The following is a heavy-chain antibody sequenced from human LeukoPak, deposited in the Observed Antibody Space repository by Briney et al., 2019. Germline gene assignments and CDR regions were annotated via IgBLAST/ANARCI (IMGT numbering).Heavy chain of an antibody. Sequence: SETLSLTCTVSGGSISSSSYYWGWIRQPPGKGLEWIGSIYYSGSTYYNPSLKSRVTISVDTSKNQFSLKLSSVTAADTAVYYCASDSSGYYDPYAFDIWGQGTMVTVSS. CDR1: GGSISSSSYY. J-gene: IGHJ3*02. CDR3: ASDSSGYYDPYAFDI. D-gene: IGHD3-22*01. CDR2: IYYSGST. V-gene: IGHV4-39*01.